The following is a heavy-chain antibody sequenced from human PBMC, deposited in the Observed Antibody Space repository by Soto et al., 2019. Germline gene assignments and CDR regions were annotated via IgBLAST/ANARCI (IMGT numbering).Heavy chain of an antibody. D-gene: IGHD2-8*01. J-gene: IGHJ6*02. CDR3: ARGLTVNLYGMDV. V-gene: IGHV1-2*02. CDR1: GYTFTDHY. Sequence: QVQLVQSGAEVKKPGASVKVSYVASGYTFTDHYIHWVRQAPGQGLEWMGWINPHSGDTIYAQKFQGRVTLTRETSISTAYMELSRLRSDDTAVYYCARGLTVNLYGMDVWGQGTTVTVS. CDR2: INPHSGDT.